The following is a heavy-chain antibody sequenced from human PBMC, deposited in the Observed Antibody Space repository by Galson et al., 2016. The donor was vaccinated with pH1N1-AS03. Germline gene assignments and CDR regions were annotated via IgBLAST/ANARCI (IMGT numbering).Heavy chain of an antibody. CDR2: IWPADSDT. D-gene: IGHD2-15*01. J-gene: IGHJ3*02. CDR1: GYIFSSYW. Sequence: QSGAEVTKPGESLKISCQASGYIFSSYWIGWVRQRPGKGLEWMGIIWPADSDTKYSPSFQGQVTISVDTSLNTAYLQWGSLEASDTAMYFYARQKYCSGGSCFLYYDAFDMWGQGTLVTVSS. CDR3: ARQKYCSGGSCFLYYDAFDM. V-gene: IGHV5-51*01.